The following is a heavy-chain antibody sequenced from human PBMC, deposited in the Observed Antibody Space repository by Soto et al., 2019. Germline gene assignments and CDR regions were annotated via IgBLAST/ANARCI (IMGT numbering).Heavy chain of an antibody. V-gene: IGHV3-48*01. Sequence: EVQLVESGGGLVQPGGSLRLSCAASGFTFSSYSMNWVRQAPGKGLEWVSYISSSSSTIYYADSVKGRFTISRDNAKNSLYLQMNSLRAEDTAVYYCARDRSYYDSLTGEYYYYYGMDVWGQGTTVTVSS. CDR1: GFTFSSYS. CDR3: ARDRSYYDSLTGEYYYYYGMDV. D-gene: IGHD3-9*01. J-gene: IGHJ6*02. CDR2: ISSSSSTI.